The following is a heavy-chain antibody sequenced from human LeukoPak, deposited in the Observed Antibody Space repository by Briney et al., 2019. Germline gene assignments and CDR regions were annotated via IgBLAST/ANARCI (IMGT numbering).Heavy chain of an antibody. Sequence: GGSLRLSCAASGFTFSNSWMHWVRQAPGKGLVWVSRINSDGSTINYADSVKGRFTISRDNAKNTLYLEMSSLRAEDTAVYYCARAGYYRFDYWGQGALVTVSS. CDR1: GFTFSNSW. V-gene: IGHV3-74*01. CDR3: ARAGYYRFDY. CDR2: INSDGSTI. J-gene: IGHJ4*02. D-gene: IGHD1-14*01.